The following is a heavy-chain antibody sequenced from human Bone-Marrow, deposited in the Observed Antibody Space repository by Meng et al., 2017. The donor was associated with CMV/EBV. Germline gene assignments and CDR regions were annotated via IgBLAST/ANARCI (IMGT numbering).Heavy chain of an antibody. V-gene: IGHV4-30-4*02. CDR2: IYYSGST. D-gene: IGHD4-23*01. CDR3: ARDGADSIYGGNEEPDAFDI. Sequence: SETLSLTCTVSGGSISSGDYYWSWIRQPPGKGLEWIGYIYYSGSTYYNPSLKSRVTISVDTSKNQFSLKLSSVTAADTAGYYCARDGADSIYGGNEEPDAFDIWGQGTMVTVSS. J-gene: IGHJ3*02. CDR1: GGSISSGDYY.